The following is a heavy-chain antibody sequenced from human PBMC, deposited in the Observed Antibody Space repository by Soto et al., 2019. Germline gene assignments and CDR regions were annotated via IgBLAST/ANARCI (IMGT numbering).Heavy chain of an antibody. V-gene: IGHV1-3*01. D-gene: IGHD4-17*01. Sequence: ASVKVSCKASGYTFTSYAMHWVRQAPGQRLEWMGWINAGNGNTKYSQKFQGRVTITRDTSASTAYMELSSLRSEDTAVYYCARDGPATVTTPYSFDYWGQGTMVTVS. CDR1: GYTFTSYA. CDR3: ARDGPATVTTPYSFDY. CDR2: INAGNGNT. J-gene: IGHJ4*02.